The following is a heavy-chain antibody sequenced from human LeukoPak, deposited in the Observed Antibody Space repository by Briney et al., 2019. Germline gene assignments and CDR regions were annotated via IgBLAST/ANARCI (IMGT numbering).Heavy chain of an antibody. CDR1: GFXFSTYE. V-gene: IGHV3-48*03. J-gene: IGHJ4*02. Sequence: PGGSLRLSCAASGFXFSTYEINWVRQAPGKGLEWVSYISSSASSIYYADCVKGRFTISRDNAKKSLYLQMNSLRAEDTAVYYCARWDYWGQGALVTVSS. CDR3: ARWDY. CDR2: ISSSASSI.